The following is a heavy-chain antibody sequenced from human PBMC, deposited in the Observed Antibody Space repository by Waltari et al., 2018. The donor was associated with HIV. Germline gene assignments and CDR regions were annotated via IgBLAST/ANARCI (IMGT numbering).Heavy chain of an antibody. J-gene: IGHJ6*02. CDR1: GYTFTGYS. D-gene: IGHD1-7*01. CDR3: ARDRARTTDYYYYGMDV. Sequence: QVQLVQSGAEVKKPGASVKVSCKASGYTFTGYSIIWVRQAPGQGLEWMGWINPNSGGTNYAQKFQGRVTMTRDTSISTAYMELSRLRSDDTAVYYCARDRARTTDYYYYGMDVWGQGTTVTVSS. V-gene: IGHV1-2*02. CDR2: INPNSGGT.